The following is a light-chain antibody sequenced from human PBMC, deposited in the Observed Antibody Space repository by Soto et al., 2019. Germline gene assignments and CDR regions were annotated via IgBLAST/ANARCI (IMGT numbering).Light chain of an antibody. CDR1: QFMSIW. J-gene: IGKJ3*01. Sequence: DVQMTQSPSTLSASVGDRVTITCRASQFMSIWLAWYQQKPGTATKLLIYKASSLESGVPTRFSGSGSGTEFTLTISSLQPDDSATYYCQQCNSFPLTFGPGTKV. CDR3: QQCNSFPLT. CDR2: KAS. V-gene: IGKV1-5*03.